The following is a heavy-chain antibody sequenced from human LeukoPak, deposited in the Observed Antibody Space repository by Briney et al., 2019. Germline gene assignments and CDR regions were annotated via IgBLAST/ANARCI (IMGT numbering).Heavy chain of an antibody. CDR2: ISAYNGNT. J-gene: IGHJ4*02. D-gene: IGHD6-19*01. Sequence: ASVKVSCKASGYTFTSYGISWVRQAPGQGLEWMGWISAYNGNTNYAQKLQGRVTMTTDTSTSTAYMELRSPRSDDTAVYYCARDSSRLVQDRPPDRFDYWGQGTLVTVSS. V-gene: IGHV1-18*01. CDR3: ARDSSRLVQDRPPDRFDY. CDR1: GYTFTSYG.